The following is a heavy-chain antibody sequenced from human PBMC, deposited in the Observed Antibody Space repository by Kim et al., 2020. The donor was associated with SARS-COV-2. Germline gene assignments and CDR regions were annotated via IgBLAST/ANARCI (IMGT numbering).Heavy chain of an antibody. CDR3: ARGGQPYYSDANDFFHYFDS. CDR2: ITVIYGTT. J-gene: IGHJ4*02. V-gene: IGHV1-69*06. CDR1: EDIFSAYA. Sequence: WEDIFSAYAISWVRQAPGQGLEWLGGITVIYGTTTYPERFHDRVTISADKSTNTSYMELSGLTREDTAVYYCARGGQPYYSDANDFFHYFDSWGQGTPITVSS. D-gene: IGHD1-26*01.